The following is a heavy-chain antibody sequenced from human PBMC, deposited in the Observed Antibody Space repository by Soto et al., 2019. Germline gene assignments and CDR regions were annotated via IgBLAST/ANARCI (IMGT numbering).Heavy chain of an antibody. J-gene: IGHJ4*02. CDR2: IIPLFDKP. V-gene: IGHV1-69*08. Sequence: QVQLVQSGAEVKNPGSSVKVSCKASGDTFSSYTISWVRQAPGLGLEWMGRIIPLFDKPNYAQKFQGRVTITADKPTTTAFMELSSLRSEDTAVYFCARGSTEASQLFDYWGQGTLVTVSS. D-gene: IGHD1-1*01. CDR3: ARGSTEASQLFDY. CDR1: GDTFSSYT.